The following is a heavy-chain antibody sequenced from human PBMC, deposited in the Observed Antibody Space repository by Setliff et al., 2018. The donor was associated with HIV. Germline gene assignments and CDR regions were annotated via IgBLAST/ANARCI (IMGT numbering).Heavy chain of an antibody. CDR3: ARVGSCYNTRCYSWFDP. CDR2: IRDTGNA. J-gene: IGHJ5*02. CDR1: GGSISTYY. D-gene: IGHD2-2*03. V-gene: IGHV4-59*01. Sequence: SETLSLTCSVSGGSISTYYWTWIRQSPGKGPEWIGYIRDTGNAHSNPSLRSRVTIAVDTSKNQLSLRLTSVTAADTAVYYCARVGSCYNTRCYSWFDPWGQGTLVTVSS.